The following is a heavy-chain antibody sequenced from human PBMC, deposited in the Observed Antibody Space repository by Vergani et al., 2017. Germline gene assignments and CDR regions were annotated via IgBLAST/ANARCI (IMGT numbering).Heavy chain of an antibody. Sequence: QVQLVQSGAEVKKPGSSVKVSCKASGGTFSSYAISWVRQAPGQGLEWMGGIIPIFGTANYAQKFQGRVTITADESTSTAYMELSSLRSEDTAVYYCARSDYYDSSGSEVGYYYYYMDVWGKGTTVTVSS. CDR1: GGTFSSYA. V-gene: IGHV1-69*01. J-gene: IGHJ6*03. CDR3: ARSDYYDSSGSEVGYYYYYMDV. D-gene: IGHD3-22*01. CDR2: IIPIFGTA.